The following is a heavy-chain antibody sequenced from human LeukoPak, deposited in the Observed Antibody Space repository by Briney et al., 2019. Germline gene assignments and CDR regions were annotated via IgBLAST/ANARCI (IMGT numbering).Heavy chain of an antibody. Sequence: ASVKVSCKASGYTFTGYYMHWVRQAPGQGLEWMGWINPNSGGTNYAQKFQGRVTMTRDTSISTAYMELSRLRSDDTAVYYCARYQIGDLDYWYFDLWGRGTLVAVSS. CDR2: INPNSGGT. J-gene: IGHJ2*01. CDR1: GYTFTGYY. V-gene: IGHV1-2*02. D-gene: IGHD4-17*01. CDR3: ARYQIGDLDYWYFDL.